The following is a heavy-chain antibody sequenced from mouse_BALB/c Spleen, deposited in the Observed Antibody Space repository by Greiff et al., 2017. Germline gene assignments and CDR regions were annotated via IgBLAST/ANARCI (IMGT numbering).Heavy chain of an antibody. V-gene: IGHV5-6-5*01. D-gene: IGHD1-3*01. CDR2: ISSGGST. CDR1: GFTFSSYA. J-gene: IGHJ2*01. CDR3: ARRKGYFDY. Sequence: EVKLMESGGGLVKPGGSLKLSCAASGFTFSSYAMSWVRQTPEKRLEWVASISSGGSTYYPDSVKGRFTISRDNARNILYLQMSSLRSEDTAMYYCARRKGYFDYWGQGTTLTVSS.